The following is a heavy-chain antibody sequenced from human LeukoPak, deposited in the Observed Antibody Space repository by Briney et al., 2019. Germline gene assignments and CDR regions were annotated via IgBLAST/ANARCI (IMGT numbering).Heavy chain of an antibody. CDR1: GGSISSGSYY. J-gene: IGHJ6*03. CDR3: ARDIPYDFWSGHYYYYMDV. D-gene: IGHD3-3*01. CDR2: IYTSGST. V-gene: IGHV4-61*02. Sequence: SQTLSLTCTVSGGSISSGSYYWSWTRQPAGKGLEWIGRIYTSGSTNYNPSLKSRVTISVDTSKNQFSLKLSSVTAADTAVYYCARDIPYDFWSGHYYYYMDVWGKGTTVTVSS.